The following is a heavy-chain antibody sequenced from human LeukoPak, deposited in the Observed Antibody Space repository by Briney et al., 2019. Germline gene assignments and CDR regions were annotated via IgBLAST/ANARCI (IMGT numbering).Heavy chain of an antibody. CDR3: ARWFCSSTSCYYDY. CDR1: GLTVSNNY. J-gene: IGHJ4*02. Sequence: GGSLRLSCAASGLTVSNNYMSWVRQGPGRGLQWVSILYSFGNTYYADSVKGRFTISRDNSKNTLYLQINTLRAEDTAVYYCARWFCSSTSCYYDYWGQGTLVTVSS. CDR2: LYSFGNT. D-gene: IGHD2-2*01. V-gene: IGHV3-53*01.